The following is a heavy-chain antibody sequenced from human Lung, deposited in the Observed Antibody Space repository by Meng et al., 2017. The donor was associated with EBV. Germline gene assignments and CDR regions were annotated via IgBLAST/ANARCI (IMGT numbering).Heavy chain of an antibody. J-gene: IGHJ5*02. D-gene: IGHD3-10*01. CDR2: IYHTGNP. CDR1: GGSISSGDYP. CDR3: ARGITMVRGVPGHWFDP. Sequence: QLRGSVPGLVKPSQTLSLTCVVSGGSISSGDYPWSWIRQPPGKGLEWIGHIYHTGNPYYNPSLKSRVTISVDRSKNQFSLKLSSVTAADTAVYYCARGITMVRGVPGHWFDPWGQGTLVTVSS. V-gene: IGHV4-30-2*01.